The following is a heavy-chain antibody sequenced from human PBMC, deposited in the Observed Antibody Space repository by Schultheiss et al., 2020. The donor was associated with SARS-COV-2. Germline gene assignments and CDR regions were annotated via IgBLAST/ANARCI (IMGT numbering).Heavy chain of an antibody. J-gene: IGHJ5*01. CDR1: GGSVSSGSYY. CDR2: IYYSGST. CDR3: ARDLRAEVVTAFDS. V-gene: IGHV4-31*03. Sequence: SQTLSLTCTVSGGSVSSGSYYWSWIRQHPGKGLEWIGYIYYSGSTYYNPSLKSRVTISVDTSKNQFSLNLNSMTAADTAVYYCARDLRAEVVTAFDSWGQGTLVTVSS. D-gene: IGHD2-21*02.